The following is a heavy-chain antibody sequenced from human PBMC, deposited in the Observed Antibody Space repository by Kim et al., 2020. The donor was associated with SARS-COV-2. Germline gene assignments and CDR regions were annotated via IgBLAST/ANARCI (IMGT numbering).Heavy chain of an antibody. Sequence: SVKVSCKASGYSLSTSAISWVRQAPGQGLEWMGSIVPVFHIANYGQRFQDRVTITADTSPTTVYMELRRLGSEDTAIYFCARGGYCGGESCSFRGSGWFDAWGQGTLVNVSS. CDR3: ARGGYCGGESCSFRGSGWFDA. J-gene: IGHJ5*02. CDR2: IVPVFHIA. V-gene: IGHV1-69*04. D-gene: IGHD2-21*01. CDR1: GYSLSTSA.